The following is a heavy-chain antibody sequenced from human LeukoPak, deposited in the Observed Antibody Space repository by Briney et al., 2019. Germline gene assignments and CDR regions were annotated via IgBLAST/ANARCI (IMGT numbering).Heavy chain of an antibody. V-gene: IGHV3-48*03. CDR3: AIVGGGAFDI. CDR2: INPGGSNR. D-gene: IGHD3-10*01. J-gene: IGHJ3*02. CDR1: GITFSNYE. Sequence: GGSLRLSCAASGITFSNYEMNWVRQAPGKGLEWVSYINPGGSNRFYAGSVRGRFATYRDDAKKSVYLQMNSLRAEDTALYCCAIVGGGAFDIWGQGTMVTVSS.